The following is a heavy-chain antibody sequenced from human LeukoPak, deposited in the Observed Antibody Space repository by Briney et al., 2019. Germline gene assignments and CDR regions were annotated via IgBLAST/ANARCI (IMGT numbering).Heavy chain of an antibody. CDR3: ATDLASRGYSYLDY. CDR2: FDPEDGET. D-gene: IGHD5-18*01. J-gene: IGHJ4*02. CDR1: GYTLTELP. Sequence: ASVKVSCKVSGYTLTELPMHWVRQAPGKGLELMGGFDPEDGETIYAQKFQGRVTMTEDTSTDTAYMELSSLRSEDTAVYYCATDLASRGYSYLDYWGQGTLVTVSS. V-gene: IGHV1-24*01.